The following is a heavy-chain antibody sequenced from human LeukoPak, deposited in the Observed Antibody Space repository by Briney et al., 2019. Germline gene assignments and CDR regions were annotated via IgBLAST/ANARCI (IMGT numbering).Heavy chain of an antibody. Sequence: GGSLRLSCVVSGISLSNYAMTWVRQAPGKGLEWVSYISERGGSTSYADSVKGRFTISRDTSLNTLYLQMTSLRAEDTAVYFCAKRGIVIRGILVIGYHQEAYHYDYWGQGVLVTVSS. CDR2: ISERGGST. D-gene: IGHD3-10*01. CDR1: GISLSNYA. CDR3: AKRGIVIRGILVIGYHQEAYHYDY. V-gene: IGHV3-23*01. J-gene: IGHJ4*02.